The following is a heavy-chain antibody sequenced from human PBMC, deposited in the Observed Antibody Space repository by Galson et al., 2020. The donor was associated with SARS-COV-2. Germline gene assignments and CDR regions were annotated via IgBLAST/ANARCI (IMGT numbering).Heavy chain of an antibody. Sequence: GESLKISCAASGFTVSSNYMSWVRQAPGKGLEWVSVIYSGGSTYYADPVKGRFTISRDNSRNTLYLQMNGLRAEDTAVYYCARDSGGAYCGGDCLNSDYWGQGTLVTVSS. CDR2: IYSGGST. V-gene: IGHV3-66*02. CDR3: ARDSGGAYCGGDCLNSDY. CDR1: GFTVSSNY. D-gene: IGHD2-21*02. J-gene: IGHJ4*02.